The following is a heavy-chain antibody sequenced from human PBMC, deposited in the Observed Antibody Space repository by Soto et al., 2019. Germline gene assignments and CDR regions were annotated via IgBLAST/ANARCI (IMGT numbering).Heavy chain of an antibody. D-gene: IGHD3-3*01. CDR1: GYTFTSYY. V-gene: IGHV1-46*03. J-gene: IGHJ3*02. CDR3: ARGDRLRFLEWSTTYDAFDI. Sequence: ASVKVSCKASGYTFTSYYMHWVRQAPGQGLEWMGIINPSGGSTSYAQKFQGRVTMTRDTSTSTVYMELSSLRSEDTAVYYCARGDRLRFLEWSTTYDAFDIWGQGTMVTVSS. CDR2: INPSGGST.